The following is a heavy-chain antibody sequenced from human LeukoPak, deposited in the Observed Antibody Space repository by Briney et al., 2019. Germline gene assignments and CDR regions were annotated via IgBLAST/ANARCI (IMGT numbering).Heavy chain of an antibody. CDR2: ISDSGGAT. D-gene: IGHD2-15*01. CDR3: AKRSCSGGSCNSDY. V-gene: IGHV3-23*01. Sequence: GGSLRLSCAASGFTFSNYAMSWVRQAPGKGLEWVSAISDSGGATNCADSVKGRFTISRDNSRNTLYLQMNSLRAEDTAVYYCAKRSCSGGSCNSDYWGQGTLVTVSS. J-gene: IGHJ4*02. CDR1: GFTFSNYA.